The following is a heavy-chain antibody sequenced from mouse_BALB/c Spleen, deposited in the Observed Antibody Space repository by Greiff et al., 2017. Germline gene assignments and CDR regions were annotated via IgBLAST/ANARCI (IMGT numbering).Heavy chain of an antibody. V-gene: IGHV1-7*01. CDR1: GYTFTSYW. J-gene: IGHJ4*01. Sequence: VQLQQSGAELAKPGASVKMSCKASGYTFTSYWMHWVKQRPGQGLEWIGYINPSTGYTEYNQKFKDKATLTADKSSSTAYMQLSSLTSEDSAVYYCARYGPHYAMDSWGQGTSVTVSS. CDR3: ARYGPHYAMDS. CDR2: INPSTGYT. D-gene: IGHD1-1*01.